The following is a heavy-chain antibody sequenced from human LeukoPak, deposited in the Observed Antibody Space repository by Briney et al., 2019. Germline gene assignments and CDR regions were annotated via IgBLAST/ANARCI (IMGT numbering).Heavy chain of an antibody. V-gene: IGHV6-1*01. CDR3: ARAVGSGSFQTYYYYMDV. CDR2: TYYRSKWYN. Sequence: SQTLSLTCAISGDSVSSNSAAWNWIRQSPSRGLEWLGRTYYRSKWYNDYAVSVKSRITTNPDTSKNQFSLKLSSVTAADTAVYYCARAVGSGSFQTYYYYMDVWGKGTTVTISS. CDR1: GDSVSSNSAA. D-gene: IGHD3-10*01. J-gene: IGHJ6*03.